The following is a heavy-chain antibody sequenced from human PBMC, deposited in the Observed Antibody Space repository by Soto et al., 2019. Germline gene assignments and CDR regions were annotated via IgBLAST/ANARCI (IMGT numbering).Heavy chain of an antibody. J-gene: IGHJ4*02. CDR1: SGSISSTNW. CDR2: IYLSGSS. D-gene: IGHD3-16*01. Sequence: SETLSLTCAVSSGSISSTNWWSWVRQPPGKGLEWIGEIYLSGSSNYNPSLKSRVTISIDKSKNQFSLKLSSVTAADTAVYYCASVGRSLWGGDDYWGQGTLVTVSS. CDR3: ASVGRSLWGGDDY. V-gene: IGHV4-4*02.